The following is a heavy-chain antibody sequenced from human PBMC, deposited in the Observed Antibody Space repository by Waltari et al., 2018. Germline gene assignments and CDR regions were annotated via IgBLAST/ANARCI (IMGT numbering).Heavy chain of an antibody. J-gene: IGHJ4*02. CDR1: RRPLSVDY. CDR3: AKGGASSRPFDQ. Sequence: QVQLQESAPGLVEPAEPLSLTRTVSRRPLSVDYWRWIRQPPGKGLEWIAFIHHTGRTNSNPSRASRVTISVDTSKNQFSLRLSSVTAADTAVYYCAKGGASSRPFDQWGQGTLVTVSS. V-gene: IGHV4-59*01. CDR2: IHHTGRT.